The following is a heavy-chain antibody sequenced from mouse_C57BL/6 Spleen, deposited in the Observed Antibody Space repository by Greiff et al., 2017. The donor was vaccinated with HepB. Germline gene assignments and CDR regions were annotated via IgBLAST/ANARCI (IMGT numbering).Heavy chain of an antibody. CDR2: IYPRSGNT. CDR1: GYTFTSYG. J-gene: IGHJ2*01. Sequence: QVQLQQSGAELARPGASVKLSCKASGYTFTSYGISWVKQRTGQGLEWIGEIYPRSGNTYYNEKFKGKATLTADKSSSTAYMELRSLTSEDSAVYFCARLGVYYYGSSLYSFDYWGQGTTLTVSS. CDR3: ARLGVYYYGSSLYSFDY. V-gene: IGHV1-81*01. D-gene: IGHD1-1*01.